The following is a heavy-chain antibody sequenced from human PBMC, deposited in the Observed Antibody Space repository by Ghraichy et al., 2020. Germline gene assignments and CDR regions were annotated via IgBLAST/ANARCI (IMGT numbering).Heavy chain of an antibody. CDR2: ISGSGDTT. CDR3: ATPPLPEQQLLNGFDI. Sequence: GGSLRLSCAASGFTFSNYDMSWVRQAPGKGLEWVSGISGSGDTTYYADSVKGRFTVSRDNSKNTLYLQMNSLRAEDTAVYYCATPPLPEQQLLNGFDIWGQGTMVTVSS. D-gene: IGHD6-13*01. V-gene: IGHV3-23*01. CDR1: GFTFSNYD. J-gene: IGHJ3*02.